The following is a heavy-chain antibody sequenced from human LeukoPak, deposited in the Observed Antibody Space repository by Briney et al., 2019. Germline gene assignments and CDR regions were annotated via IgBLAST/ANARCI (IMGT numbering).Heavy chain of an antibody. CDR1: GGSISSGDYY. J-gene: IGHJ4*02. V-gene: IGHV4-30-4*01. CDR2: IYYSGST. Sequence: SETLSLTCAVSGGSISSGDYYWSWIRQPPGKGLEWIGYIYYSGSTSYNPSLKSRVTISVDTSKNQFSLKLTSVTATDTAVYYCARGPNYVWGSYRYFDYWGQGTLVTVSS. D-gene: IGHD3-16*02. CDR3: ARGPNYVWGSYRYFDY.